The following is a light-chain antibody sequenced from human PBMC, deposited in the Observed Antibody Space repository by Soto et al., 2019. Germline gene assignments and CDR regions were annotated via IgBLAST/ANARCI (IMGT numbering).Light chain of an antibody. Sequence: DIQMTQSPSSLSASVGDRVTITCRASQDISNYLNWYQQRPGKAPKLLIYDASNLERGVPSRFSGTRYGTDYPFAITSLRPEDVASYYCQQYDSLPITFGQGTRLEI. V-gene: IGKV1-33*01. CDR1: QDISNY. J-gene: IGKJ5*01. CDR2: DAS. CDR3: QQYDSLPIT.